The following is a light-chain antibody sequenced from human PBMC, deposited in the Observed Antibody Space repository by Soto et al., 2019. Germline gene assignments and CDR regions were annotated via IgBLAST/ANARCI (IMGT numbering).Light chain of an antibody. CDR1: QSVGSTY. J-gene: IGKJ1*01. V-gene: IGKV3-20*01. CDR2: DAS. CDR3: QKYGDSQWT. Sequence: ESASTYSPRTLSLSQGERVTLSCRDSQSVGSTYLAWYQQKPGQAPRLLIYDASSRATGIKDRFSGSGSGTDFTLTISRMEPEDFAVYYCQKYGDSQWTFGKGTKVDIK.